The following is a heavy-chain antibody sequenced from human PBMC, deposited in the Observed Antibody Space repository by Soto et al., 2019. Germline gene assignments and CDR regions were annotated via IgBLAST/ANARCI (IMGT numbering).Heavy chain of an antibody. J-gene: IGHJ6*03. CDR1: GFTFSSYA. D-gene: IGHD6-19*01. CDR2: ISGSGGST. CDR3: ALCPVAPTYYFYMDF. Sequence: GGSLRLSCAASGFTFSSYAMTWVRQAPGKGLEWVSGISGSGGSTYYADSVKGRLTISRDNSKNRLYLQMNSLRAEDTAVYYCALCPVAPTYYFYMDFWGKGSTVTVSS. V-gene: IGHV3-23*01.